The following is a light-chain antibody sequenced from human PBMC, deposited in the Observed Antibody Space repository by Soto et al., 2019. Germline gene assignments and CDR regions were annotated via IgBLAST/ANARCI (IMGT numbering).Light chain of an antibody. J-gene: IGKJ5*01. CDR1: QSVSTN. CDR2: GAS. Sequence: EIVMTQSPATLSVSPGERATLSCRASQSVSTNLAWYQQKPGQAPRLLIFGASTRATGIPARFSGSGSVTEFTLTISSLQSEDFAVYFCQQYNNWPPITFGQGTRLEIK. CDR3: QQYNNWPPIT. V-gene: IGKV3-15*01.